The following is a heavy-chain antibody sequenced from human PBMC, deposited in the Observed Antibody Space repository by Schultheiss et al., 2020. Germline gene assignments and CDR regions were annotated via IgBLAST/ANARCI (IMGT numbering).Heavy chain of an antibody. CDR2: IYTSGST. J-gene: IGHJ6*02. CDR1: GGSISSGSYY. CDR3: ARAIYGMDV. V-gene: IGHV4-61*02. Sequence: SETLSLTCTVSGGSISSGSYYWSWIRQPAGKGLEWIGRIYTSGSTNYNPSLKSRVTISVDTSKNQFSLKLSSVTAADTAVYYCARAIYGMDVWGQGTTVNVSS.